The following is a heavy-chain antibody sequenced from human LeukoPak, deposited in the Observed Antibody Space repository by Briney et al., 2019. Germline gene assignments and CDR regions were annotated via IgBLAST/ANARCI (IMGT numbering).Heavy chain of an antibody. CDR2: ISSSSSSI. D-gene: IGHD6-19*01. V-gene: IGHV3-48*01. Sequence: GGSLRLPCAASGFTFSSYSMNWVRQAPGKGLEWVPFISSSSSSIYYADSVKGRFTISRDNAKNSLYLQMNSLRAEDTAVYYCAVIIAVAGSYFDYWGQGTLVTVSS. CDR3: AVIIAVAGSYFDY. CDR1: GFTFSSYS. J-gene: IGHJ4*02.